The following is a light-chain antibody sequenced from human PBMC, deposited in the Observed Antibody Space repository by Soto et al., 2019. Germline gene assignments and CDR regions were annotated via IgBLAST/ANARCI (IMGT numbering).Light chain of an antibody. CDR2: ECS. CDR3: CSYAGGSTFA. J-gene: IGLJ3*02. V-gene: IGLV2-23*03. CDR1: SGDVGSYNL. Sequence: QSVLTQPASVSGSPGQSITISCTGTSGDVGSYNLVSWYQQNPGKAPKLMIYECSKRPSAVSNRFSGSKSGNTASLTISGLQAEDEADYYCCSYAGGSTFAFGGGTKLTVL.